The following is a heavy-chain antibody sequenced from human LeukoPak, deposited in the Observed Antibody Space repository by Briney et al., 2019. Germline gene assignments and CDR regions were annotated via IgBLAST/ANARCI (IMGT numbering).Heavy chain of an antibody. V-gene: IGHV3-11*04. CDR2: ISSSSSTI. CDR1: GFTFSDYY. D-gene: IGHD3-16*02. Sequence: GGSLRLSCAASGFTFSDYYMSWIRQAPGKGLEWVSYISSSSSTIYYADSVKGRFTISRDNAKNSLYLQMNSLRAEDTAVYYCARRIGELSRAFDIWGQGTMVTVSS. CDR3: ARRIGELSRAFDI. J-gene: IGHJ3*02.